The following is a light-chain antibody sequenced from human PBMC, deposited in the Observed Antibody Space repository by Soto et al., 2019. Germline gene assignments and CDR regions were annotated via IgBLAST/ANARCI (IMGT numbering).Light chain of an antibody. CDR2: DVS. J-gene: IGLJ1*01. V-gene: IGLV2-18*02. CDR3: SSYTTSSTYV. Sequence: QSVLTQPPSVSGSPGQSVTISCTGTSSDVGSYNRVSWYQQPPGTAPKLMIYDVSNWPSGIPDRFSGSKSGNAASLTISGLQAEDEADYYCSSYTTSSTYVFGTGTQLTVL. CDR1: SSDVGSYNR.